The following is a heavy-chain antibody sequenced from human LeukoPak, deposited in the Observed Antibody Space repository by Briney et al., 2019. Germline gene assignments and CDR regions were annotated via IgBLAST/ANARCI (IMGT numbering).Heavy chain of an antibody. CDR1: GYTFTSYG. V-gene: IGHV1-18*04. CDR3: ARAGRSSTSAYDDY. D-gene: IGHD2-2*01. CDR2: ISAYNGNT. J-gene: IGHJ4*02. Sequence: ASVKVSCKASGYTFTSYGISWVPQAPGQGLEWMGWISAYNGNTNYAQKLQGRVTMTTDTSTSTAYMELRSLRSDDTAVYYCARAGRSSTSAYDDYWGQGTLVTVSS.